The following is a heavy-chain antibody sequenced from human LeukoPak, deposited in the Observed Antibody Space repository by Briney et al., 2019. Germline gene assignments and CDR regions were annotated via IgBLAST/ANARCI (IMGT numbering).Heavy chain of an antibody. CDR1: GYTFSSYG. Sequence: ASVKVSCKASGYTFSSYGISWVRQAPGQGLEWMGWISAYNGNTNYAQKLQGRVTMTTDTSTSTAYMELRSLRSDDTAVYYCARVATALNYDFWSGYYQYYFDYWGQGTLVTVSS. CDR2: ISAYNGNT. CDR3: ARVATALNYDFWSGYYQYYFDY. V-gene: IGHV1-18*01. J-gene: IGHJ4*02. D-gene: IGHD3-3*01.